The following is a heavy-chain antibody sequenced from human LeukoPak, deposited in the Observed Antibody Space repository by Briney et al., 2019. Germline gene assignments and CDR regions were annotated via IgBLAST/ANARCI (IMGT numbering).Heavy chain of an antibody. CDR2: ISSSSSYI. V-gene: IGHV3-21*01. CDR1: GFTFSSYS. J-gene: IGHJ4*02. Sequence: GGSLRLSCAASGFTFSSYSMNWVRQAPGKGLEWVSSISSSSSYIYYADSVKGRFTISRDNAKNSLCLQMNSLRAEDTAVYYCAKGINWGYYFDYWGQGTLVTVSS. CDR3: AKGINWGYYFDY. D-gene: IGHD7-27*01.